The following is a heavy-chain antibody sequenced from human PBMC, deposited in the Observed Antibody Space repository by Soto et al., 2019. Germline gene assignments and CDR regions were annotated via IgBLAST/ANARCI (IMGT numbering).Heavy chain of an antibody. CDR3: VHSRFGGDCLQSYSSHYYYGMDI. J-gene: IGHJ6*02. CDR2: IYWDDDK. V-gene: IGHV2-5*02. D-gene: IGHD2-21*02. CDR1: GFSLSTSGVG. Sequence: SGPTLVNPTQTLTLTCTFSGFSLSTSGVGVGWIRQPPGKALKWLALIYWDDDKRYSPSLRSRLTISKDTSKNHLVLTITNMDPVDTATYFCVHSRFGGDCLQSYSSHYYYGMDIWGQGTTVTVSS.